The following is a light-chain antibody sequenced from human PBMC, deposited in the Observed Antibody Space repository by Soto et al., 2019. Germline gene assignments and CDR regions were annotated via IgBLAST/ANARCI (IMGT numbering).Light chain of an antibody. CDR2: EVN. V-gene: IGLV2-8*01. Sequence: QSALTQPPSASGSPGQSVTISCTGTSSDVGGYNFVSWYHQHPGKAPKLLIYEVNKRPSGVPDRFSGSKSGNTASVTVSGLQPEDEAHYRCSSHPDSNLVVFGGGTQLTV. CDR1: SSDVGGYNF. CDR3: SSHPDSNLVV. J-gene: IGLJ2*01.